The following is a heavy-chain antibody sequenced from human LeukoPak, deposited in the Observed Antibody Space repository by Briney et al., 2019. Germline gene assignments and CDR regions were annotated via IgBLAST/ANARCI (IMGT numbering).Heavy chain of an antibody. CDR3: ARGLGLGISY. V-gene: IGHV3-21*01. CDR2: ISSSSSYI. CDR1: GFTFSSYS. J-gene: IGHJ4*02. D-gene: IGHD7-27*01. Sequence: PGGSLRLSCAASGFTFSSYSMNWVRQAPGKGLEWVSSISSSSSYIYYADSVKGRFTISRDNAKNSLYLQMNSLRAEDTAMYYCARGLGLGISYWGQGTLVTVSS.